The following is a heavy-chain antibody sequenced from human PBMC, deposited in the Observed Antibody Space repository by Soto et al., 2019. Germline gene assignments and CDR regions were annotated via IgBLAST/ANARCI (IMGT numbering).Heavy chain of an antibody. D-gene: IGHD6-13*01. CDR3: ATAIAAADGPYYFDY. J-gene: IGHJ4*02. Sequence: GASVKVSCKVSGYTLTELSMHWVRQAPGKGLEWMGGFDPEDGETIYAQKFQGRVTMTEDTSTDTAYMELSSLRSEDTAVYYCATAIAAADGPYYFDYWGQGTLVTVSS. CDR2: FDPEDGET. V-gene: IGHV1-24*01. CDR1: GYTLTELS.